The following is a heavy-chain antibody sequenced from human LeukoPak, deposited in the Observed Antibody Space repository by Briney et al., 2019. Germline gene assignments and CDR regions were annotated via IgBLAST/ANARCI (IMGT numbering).Heavy chain of an antibody. D-gene: IGHD3-22*01. J-gene: IGHJ4*02. CDR2: IYPGDSDT. V-gene: IGHV5-51*01. Sequence: GESLKISCKGSGYSFTSYWIGWVRQMPGKGLEWMGIIYPGDSDTRYSPSFQGQATISADKSISTAYLQWSSLKASDTAMYYCAKRTEHYYDSSGYLWYFDYWGQGTLVTVSS. CDR1: GYSFTSYW. CDR3: AKRTEHYYDSSGYLWYFDY.